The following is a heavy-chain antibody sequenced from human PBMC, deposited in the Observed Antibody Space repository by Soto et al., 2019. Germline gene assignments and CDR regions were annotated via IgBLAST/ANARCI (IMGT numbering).Heavy chain of an antibody. Sequence: EVQLLESGGGLVQPGGSLRLSCAASGFTFSSYAMSWVRQAPGKGLEWVSAISGSGGSTYYADSVKGRFTISRDNSKNPLYRQMNSLRAEDTAVYYCAKAGGGGVVIIPVGYYYGMDVWGQGTTVTVSS. CDR3: AKAGGGGVVIIPVGYYYGMDV. V-gene: IGHV3-23*01. CDR2: ISGSGGST. D-gene: IGHD3-3*01. J-gene: IGHJ6*02. CDR1: GFTFSSYA.